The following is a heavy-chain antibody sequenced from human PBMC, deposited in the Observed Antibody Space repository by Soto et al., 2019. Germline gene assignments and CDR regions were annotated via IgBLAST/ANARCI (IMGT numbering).Heavy chain of an antibody. CDR1: GGTFRNYP. J-gene: IGHJ4*02. V-gene: IGHV1-69*02. CDR2: IFPLTDIP. Sequence: QVQLVQSGTEVKKPGSSVKVSCKASGGTFRNYPINWVRQAPGQGLEWMGSIFPLTDIPDYAQNFQSRLTISVDKSTRTAYMELSSLTSDDTAMYFCARGPLVVLNYFESWGQGTLVTVSS. CDR3: ARGPLVVLNYFES.